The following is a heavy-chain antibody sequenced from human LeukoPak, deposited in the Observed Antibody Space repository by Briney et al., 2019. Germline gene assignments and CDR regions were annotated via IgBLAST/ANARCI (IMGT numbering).Heavy chain of an antibody. CDR2: INHSGST. J-gene: IGHJ4*02. V-gene: IGHV4-34*01. Sequence: SETLSLTCAVYGGSFSGYYWSWIRQPPGKGLEWIGEINHSGSTNYNPSLKCRVTISVDTSKNQFSLKLSSVTAADTAVYYCATLYYFDYWEKGTLVTVSS. CDR3: ATLYYFDY. CDR1: GGSFSGYY. D-gene: IGHD3-16*01.